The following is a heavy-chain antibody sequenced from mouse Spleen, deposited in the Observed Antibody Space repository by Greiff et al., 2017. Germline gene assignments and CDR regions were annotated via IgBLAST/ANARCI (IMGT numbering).Heavy chain of an antibody. J-gene: IGHJ2*01. Sequence: VQGVESDAELVKPGASVKISCKVSGYTFTDHTIHWMKQRPEQGLEWIGYIYPRDGSTKYNEKFKGKATLTADKSSSTAYMQLNSLTSEDSAVYFCARDYYGSSYFDYWGQGTTLTVSS. CDR1: GYTFTDHT. CDR2: IYPRDGST. CDR3: ARDYYGSSYFDY. D-gene: IGHD1-1*01. V-gene: IGHV1-78*01.